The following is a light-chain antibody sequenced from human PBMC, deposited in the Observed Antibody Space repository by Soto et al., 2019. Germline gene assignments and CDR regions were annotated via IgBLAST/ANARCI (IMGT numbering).Light chain of an antibody. J-gene: IGKJ1*01. CDR2: AAS. Sequence: IRMTQSPSSFSASTGDSVTITCLASEGISSYLAGYQQKPVKAPKLLIYAASTLQRGVPSRFSGSGSGTDFSLTISCRQAEDFATYYCQQYYSYPRTFGQGTKV. CDR1: EGISSY. CDR3: QQYYSYPRT. V-gene: IGKV1-8*01.